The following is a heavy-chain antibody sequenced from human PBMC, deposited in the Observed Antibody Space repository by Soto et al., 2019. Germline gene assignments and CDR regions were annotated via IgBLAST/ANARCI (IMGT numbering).Heavy chain of an antibody. CDR2: ISGHNGNT. D-gene: IGHD1-1*01. J-gene: IGHJ5*02. V-gene: IGHV1-18*01. Sequence: QVQLVQSGDEVKKTGASVKVSCRASGYTLTNYGISWVRQAPGQGLFWMGWISGHNGNTLYAQNGQGRLTLTIDTSTNTAYMELMSLKIADTAMYYCVRDWQLSPWGKGTMVTVSS. CDR3: VRDWQLSP. CDR1: GYTLTNYG.